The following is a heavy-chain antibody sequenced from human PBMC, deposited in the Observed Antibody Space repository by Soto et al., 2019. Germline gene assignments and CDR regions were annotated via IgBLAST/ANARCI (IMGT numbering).Heavy chain of an antibody. V-gene: IGHV4-30-4*01. D-gene: IGHD6-25*01. CDR3: ARGGAPKSPPRAY. J-gene: IGHJ4*02. Sequence: SETLSLTCTVSGGSISSGDYYWSWIRQPPGKGLEWIGYIYYSGSTYYNPSLKSRVTISVDTSKNQFSLKLSSVTAADTAVYYCARGGAPKSPPRAYWGQGTLVTVSS. CDR2: IYYSGST. CDR1: GGSISSGDYY.